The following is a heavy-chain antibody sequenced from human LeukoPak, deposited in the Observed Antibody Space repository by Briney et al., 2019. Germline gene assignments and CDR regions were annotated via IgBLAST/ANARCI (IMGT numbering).Heavy chain of an antibody. D-gene: IGHD6-13*01. J-gene: IGHJ4*02. CDR3: AKLVAAAGTFDY. Sequence: GGSLRLSCAASGFTFSSYSMNWVRQAPGKGLEWVAFIRYDGSNKYYADSVKGRFTISRDNSKNTLYLQMNSLRAEDTAVYYCAKLVAAAGTFDYWGQGTLVTVSS. CDR1: GFTFSSYS. CDR2: IRYDGSNK. V-gene: IGHV3-30*02.